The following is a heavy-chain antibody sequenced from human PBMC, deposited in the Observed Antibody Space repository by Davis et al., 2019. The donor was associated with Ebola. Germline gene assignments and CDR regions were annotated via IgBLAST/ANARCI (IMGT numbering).Heavy chain of an antibody. CDR2: ISAYNGNT. CDR3: ASLLDSSGWYYFDY. Sequence: ASVKVSCKASGYTFTSYGISWVRQAPGQGLEWMGWISAYNGNTNYAQKFQGRVTMTRDTSISTAYMELSRLRSDDTAVYYCASLLDSSGWYYFDYWGQGTLVTVSS. D-gene: IGHD6-19*01. V-gene: IGHV1-18*01. CDR1: GYTFTSYG. J-gene: IGHJ4*02.